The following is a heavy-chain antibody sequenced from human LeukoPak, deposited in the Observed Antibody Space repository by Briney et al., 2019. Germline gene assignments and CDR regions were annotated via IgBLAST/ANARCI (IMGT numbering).Heavy chain of an antibody. CDR3: ARDLQAARDY. CDR1: GFTFSSYS. D-gene: IGHD4-11*01. CDR2: ISSSSSYI. J-gene: IGHJ4*02. V-gene: IGHV3-21*01. Sequence: GGSLRLSCAASGFTFSSYSMSWVRQAPGKGLEWVSSISSSSSYIYYADSVKGRFTISRDNAKNSLYLQMNSLRAEDTAVYYCARDLQAARDYWGQGTLVTVSS.